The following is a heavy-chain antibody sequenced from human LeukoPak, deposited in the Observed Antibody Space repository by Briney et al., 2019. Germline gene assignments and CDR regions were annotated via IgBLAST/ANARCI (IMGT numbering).Heavy chain of an antibody. V-gene: IGHV5-51*01. Sequence: GESLKISCKGSGYSFTSYWIGWVRQMPGKGLEWLGIIYPSDSDTRYSPSFQGQVTISADKSISTAYLQWSSLKASDTAMYYCARLKLYCSGGSCYRYFDYWGQGTLVTVSS. CDR2: IYPSDSDT. CDR3: ARLKLYCSGGSCYRYFDY. CDR1: GYSFTSYW. J-gene: IGHJ4*02. D-gene: IGHD2-15*01.